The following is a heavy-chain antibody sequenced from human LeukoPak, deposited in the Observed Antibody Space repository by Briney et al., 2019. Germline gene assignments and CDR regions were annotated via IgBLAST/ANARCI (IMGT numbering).Heavy chain of an antibody. J-gene: IGHJ4*02. CDR3: ARLPRTVTGLDY. CDR2: INPSGGST. V-gene: IGHV1-46*01. Sequence: GASVKVSCKASGYTFTSYYMHWVRRAPGQGLEWMGIINPSGGSTSYAQKFQGRVTMTRDTSTSTVYMELSSLRSEDTAVYYCARLPRTVTGLDYWGQGTLVTVSS. D-gene: IGHD3-16*01. CDR1: GYTFTSYY.